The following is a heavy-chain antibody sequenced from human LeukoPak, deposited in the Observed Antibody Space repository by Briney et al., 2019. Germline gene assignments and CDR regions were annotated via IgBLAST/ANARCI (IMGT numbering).Heavy chain of an antibody. J-gene: IGHJ4*02. V-gene: IGHV4-59*08. CDR1: GGSISSYH. CDR3: ARLYSSSWYGNFDY. Sequence: SETLSLTCTVSGGSISSYHWSWIRQPPGKRLEWIGSIYGSGNINYNPSLKSRVTISVDTSKNQFSLRLTSVTAADTAVYYCARLYSSSWYGNFDYWGQGTLVTVSS. D-gene: IGHD6-13*01. CDR2: IYGSGNI.